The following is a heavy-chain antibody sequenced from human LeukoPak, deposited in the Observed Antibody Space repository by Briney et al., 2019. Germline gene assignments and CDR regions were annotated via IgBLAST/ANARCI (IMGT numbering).Heavy chain of an antibody. V-gene: IGHV4-34*01. Sequence: SETLSLTCAVYGGSFSGYYWSWIRQPPGKGLEWIGEINHSGSTNYNPSLKSRVTISVDTSKNQFSLKLSSVTAADTAVYYCARQLPVRGVTDWGQGTLATVSS. J-gene: IGHJ4*02. CDR1: GGSFSGYY. CDR2: INHSGST. D-gene: IGHD3-10*01. CDR3: ARQLPVRGVTD.